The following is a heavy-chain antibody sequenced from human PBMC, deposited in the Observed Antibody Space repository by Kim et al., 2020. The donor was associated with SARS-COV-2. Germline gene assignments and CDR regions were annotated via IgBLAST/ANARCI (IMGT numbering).Heavy chain of an antibody. J-gene: IGHJ4*02. D-gene: IGHD3-16*02. V-gene: IGHV3-15*01. CDR3: TTDLVVAVWGSYRADY. CDR2: IKSKTDGGTT. Sequence: GGSLRLSCAASGFTFSNAWMSWVRQAPGKGLEWVGRIKSKTDGGTTDYAAPVKGRFTISRDDSKNTLYLQMNSLKTEDTAVYYCTTDLVVAVWGSYRADYWGQGTLVTVSS. CDR1: GFTFSNAW.